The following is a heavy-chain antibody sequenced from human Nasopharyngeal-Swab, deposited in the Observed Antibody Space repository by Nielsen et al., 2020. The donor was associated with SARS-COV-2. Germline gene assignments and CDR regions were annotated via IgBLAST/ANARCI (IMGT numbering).Heavy chain of an antibody. CDR1: GYTFTSNY. CDR3: ARGNYGGSSELRGNDAFDI. J-gene: IGHJ3*02. D-gene: IGHD1-26*01. Sequence: ASVKVSCKASGYTFTSNYMHWVRQAPAQGLEWMGIINPSGGSTSYAQKFQGRVTMTTDTSTSTAYMELRSLRSDDTAVYYCARGNYGGSSELRGNDAFDIWGQGTMVTVSS. CDR2: INPSGGST. V-gene: IGHV1-46*01.